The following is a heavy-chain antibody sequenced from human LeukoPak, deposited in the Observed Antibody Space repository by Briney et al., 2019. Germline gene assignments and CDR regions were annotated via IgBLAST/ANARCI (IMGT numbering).Heavy chain of an antibody. CDR2: TYSSGST. CDR3: ARGIAAAENWFDP. D-gene: IGHD6-13*01. J-gene: IGHJ5*02. CDR1: GGSISSGSYS. Sequence: SETLSLTCTVSGGSISSGSYSWTWIRQPAGRGLEWIGRTYSSGSTNYNPSLKSRVTISVDTPKNQFSLKLSSVTAADTAVYYCARGIAAAENWFDPWGQGTLVTVSS. V-gene: IGHV4-61*02.